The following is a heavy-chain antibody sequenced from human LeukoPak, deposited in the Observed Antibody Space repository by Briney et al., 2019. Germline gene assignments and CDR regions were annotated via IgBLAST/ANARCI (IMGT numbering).Heavy chain of an antibody. CDR3: ARGVYYYDSSGYPGVASYYFDY. D-gene: IGHD3-22*01. CDR1: GGSFSGYY. V-gene: IGHV4-34*01. Sequence: PSETLSLTCAVYGGSFSGYYWSWIRQPPGKGLEWIGEINHSGSTNYNPSLKSRVTISVDTSKNQFSLKLSSVTAADTSVYYCARGVYYYDSSGYPGVASYYFDYWGQGTLVTVSS. CDR2: INHSGST. J-gene: IGHJ4*02.